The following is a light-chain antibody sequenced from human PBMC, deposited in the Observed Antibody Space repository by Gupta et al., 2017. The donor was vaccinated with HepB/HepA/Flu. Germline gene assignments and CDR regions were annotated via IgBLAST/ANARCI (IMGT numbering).Light chain of an antibody. CDR3: SSYGTADI. J-gene: IGLJ1*01. CDR2: DVS. Sequence: PTPPASLAGSPGQSITISCTGTSNDIGSNKYVSWYQQFPGRAPKLMIYDVSNRPSGVSYRFSGSKSGNTASLTISGLQAEDEADYYCSSYGTADIFGTGTRVIVL. CDR1: SNDIGSNKY. V-gene: IGLV2-14*03.